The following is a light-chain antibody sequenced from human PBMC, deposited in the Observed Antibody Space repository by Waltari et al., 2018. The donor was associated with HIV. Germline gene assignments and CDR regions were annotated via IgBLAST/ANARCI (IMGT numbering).Light chain of an antibody. CDR2: GEN. CDR1: SVRSYY. V-gene: IGLV3-19*01. CDR3: NSRDSSGHWF. J-gene: IGLJ3*02. Sequence: SSELAQDPAVSVALGQTVRITCQGDSVRSYYASWYQQKPGQAPVLVVHGENNRPSGLPDRFSGYSSGNTASLTIAGAQAEDEADYYGNSRDSSGHWFFGGGTKVTVL.